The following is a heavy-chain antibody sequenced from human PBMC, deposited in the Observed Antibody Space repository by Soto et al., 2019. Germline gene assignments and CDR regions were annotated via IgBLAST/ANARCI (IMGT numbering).Heavy chain of an antibody. V-gene: IGHV1-69*01. CDR1: GGTLSKHA. J-gene: IGHJ3*01. CDR3: ARGGTSGWLKGAYDV. CDR2: IIPMFGIP. D-gene: IGHD6-19*01. Sequence: QVQLVQSGAEVKKPGSSVKVSCKASGGTLSKHAITWGRRAPGQGLEWLGGIIPMFGIPNYPQKFQGRVTISADDSTNTSHMELNSLTSEDTAIYYCARGGTSGWLKGAYDVWGQGTMVTVS.